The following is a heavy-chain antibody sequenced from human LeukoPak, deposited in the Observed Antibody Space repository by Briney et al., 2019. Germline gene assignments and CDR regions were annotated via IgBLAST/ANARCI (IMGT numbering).Heavy chain of an antibody. CDR1: GFTFSSHW. J-gene: IGHJ4*02. D-gene: IGHD1-14*01. V-gene: IGHV3-7*01. CDR3: ARDSYRALEY. CDR2: INQDGSEK. Sequence: GGSLRLSCAASGFTFSSHWMNWVRQAPGEGLEWVAHINQDGSEKYYVDSVKGRFTISRDNAKNSLYLQMNSLRAEDTAVYYCARDSYRALEYWGQGTLVTVSS.